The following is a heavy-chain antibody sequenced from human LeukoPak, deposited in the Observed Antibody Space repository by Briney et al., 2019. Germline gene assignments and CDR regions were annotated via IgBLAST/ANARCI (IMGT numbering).Heavy chain of an antibody. CDR3: ARGDYYYGMDV. Sequence: QPGGSLRLSCEALRFTFSKYGMFWVRQAPGKGLEWVAVIALDGSYFYYADSVKGRFTISRDNSKNTLYLDMNNLRPDDTAKYYCARGDYYYGMDVWGQGTTVTVSS. CDR2: IALDGSYF. J-gene: IGHJ6*02. D-gene: IGHD3-10*01. V-gene: IGHV3-30*03. CDR1: RFTFSKYG.